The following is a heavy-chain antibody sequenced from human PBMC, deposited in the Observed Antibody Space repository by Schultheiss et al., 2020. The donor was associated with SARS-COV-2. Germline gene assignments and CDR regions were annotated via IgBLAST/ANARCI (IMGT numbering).Heavy chain of an antibody. J-gene: IGHJ4*02. CDR3: ARIYGTTVTARSYLDY. V-gene: IGHV2-26*01. CDR2: IFSNDEK. D-gene: IGHD4-17*01. Sequence: SGPTLVKPTETLTLTCTVSGFSLSNARMGVSWIRQPPGKALEWLAHIFSNDEKSYSTSLKSRLTISKDTSKSQVVLTMTNMDPVDTATYYCARIYGTTVTARSYLDYWGQGILVTVSS. CDR1: GFSLSNARMG.